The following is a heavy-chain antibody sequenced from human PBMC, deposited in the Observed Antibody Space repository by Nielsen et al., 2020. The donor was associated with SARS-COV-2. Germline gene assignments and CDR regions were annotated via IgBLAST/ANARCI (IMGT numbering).Heavy chain of an antibody. Sequence: GGSLRLSCAASGFTFDDYAMHWVRQAPGKGLEWVSGISWNSGSIGYADSVKGRFTISRDNAKNSLYLQMNSLRAEDTALYYCAKGSAPGDYSNYYYYYGMDVWGHGTTVTVSS. V-gene: IGHV3-9*01. J-gene: IGHJ6*02. D-gene: IGHD4-17*01. CDR2: ISWNSGSI. CDR3: AKGSAPGDYSNYYYYYGMDV. CDR1: GFTFDDYA.